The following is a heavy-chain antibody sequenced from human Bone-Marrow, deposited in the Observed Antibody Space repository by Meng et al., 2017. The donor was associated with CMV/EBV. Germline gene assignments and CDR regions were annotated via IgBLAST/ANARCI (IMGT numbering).Heavy chain of an antibody. CDR2: IYYSGST. V-gene: IGHV4-59*01. CDR1: GGSISSYY. D-gene: IGHD2-2*01. J-gene: IGHJ3*02. Sequence: SETLSLTCTVPGGSISSYYWSWTRQLPGKGLEWIGYIYYSGSTNYNPSLKSRVTISVDTSKNQFSLKLSSVTAADTAVYYCARDGLVEYQRKGAFDIWGQGTMVTVSS. CDR3: ARDGLVEYQRKGAFDI.